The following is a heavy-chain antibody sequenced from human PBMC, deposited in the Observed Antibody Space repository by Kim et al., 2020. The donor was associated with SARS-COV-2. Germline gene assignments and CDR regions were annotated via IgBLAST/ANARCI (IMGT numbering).Heavy chain of an antibody. D-gene: IGHD2-21*01. CDR2: INHSGST. CDR1: GGSFSGYY. J-gene: IGHJ5*02. CDR3: ASGSRRVVPSYNWFDP. Sequence: SETLSLTCAVYGGSFSGYYWSWIRQPPGKGLEWIGEINHSGSTNYNPSLKSRVTISVDTSKNQFSLKLSSVTAADTAVYYCASGSRRVVPSYNWFDPWGQGTLVTVSS. V-gene: IGHV4-34*01.